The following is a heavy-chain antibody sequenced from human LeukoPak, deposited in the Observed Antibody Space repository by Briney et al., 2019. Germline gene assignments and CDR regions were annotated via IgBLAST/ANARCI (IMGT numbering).Heavy chain of an antibody. J-gene: IGHJ4*02. D-gene: IGHD3-3*01. Sequence: GESLKISCRGSGYPFTSYWLGWVRQMPGKGLGGGGIIYPGDTETRDSPSFRGQVTRAADKSISTAYLQWSSLKASDTAMYYCARQGSSFGVVISHWGQGTLVIVSS. V-gene: IGHV5-51*01. CDR3: ARQGSSFGVVISH. CDR1: GYPFTSYW. CDR2: IYPGDTET.